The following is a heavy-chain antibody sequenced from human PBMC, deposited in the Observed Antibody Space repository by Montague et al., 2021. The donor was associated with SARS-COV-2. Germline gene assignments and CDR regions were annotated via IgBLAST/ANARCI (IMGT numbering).Heavy chain of an antibody. Sequence: SLRLSCAASEFTFSYYYMSWLRQAPGKGLEWVSYISGSSSYTNYADSVKGRFTISRDNAKNSLYLQMDSLRDEDTGVYYCARDQSCTNGVCYTRGFDYWGRGTLVTVSS. J-gene: IGHJ4*02. V-gene: IGHV3-11*05. D-gene: IGHD2-8*01. CDR2: ISGSSSYT. CDR3: ARDQSCTNGVCYTRGFDY. CDR1: EFTFSYYY.